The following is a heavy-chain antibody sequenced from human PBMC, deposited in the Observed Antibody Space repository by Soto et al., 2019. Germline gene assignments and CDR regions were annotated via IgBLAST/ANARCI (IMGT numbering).Heavy chain of an antibody. CDR1: GYRDPDPH. D-gene: IGHD3-10*01. CDR3: VRDLDGSGSYYTDH. V-gene: IGHV1-2*04. CDR2: INPKSGGT. J-gene: IGHJ1*01. Sequence: SCSASGYRDPDPHMHGVRQAHGQGLEWLGRINPKSGGTSTAQKFQGWVTMTTDTSISTASMELTRLTSDDTAIYYCVRDLDGSGSYYTDHWGPGTQVTVSS.